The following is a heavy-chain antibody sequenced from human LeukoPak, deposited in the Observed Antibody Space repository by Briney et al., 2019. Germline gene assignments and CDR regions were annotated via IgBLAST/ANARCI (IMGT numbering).Heavy chain of an antibody. V-gene: IGHV3-7*01. Sequence: PGGSLRLSCAASGFSFRNSWMSWVRQAPGKGLEWVANIKLDGSEKYYMDSVKGRFTISRDNAKNSLYLQMNSLRAEDTAVYYCVRDTTMRYFDYWGQGTLVTVSS. CDR3: VRDTTMRYFDY. CDR2: IKLDGSEK. CDR1: GFSFRNSW. J-gene: IGHJ4*02. D-gene: IGHD5-18*01.